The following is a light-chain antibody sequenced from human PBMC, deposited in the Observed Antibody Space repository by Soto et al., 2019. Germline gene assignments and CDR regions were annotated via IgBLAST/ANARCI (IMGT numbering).Light chain of an antibody. CDR1: SSDVGGYNY. Sequence: QSALAQPPSASGSPGQSVTISCTGTSSDVGGYNYVSWYQHHPGKAPKLIIYEVDERPSGVPDRLSGSKSGNTASLTVSGLQAEDEADYYCSSYVGSNNFPYVFGTGTKATVL. V-gene: IGLV2-8*01. CDR2: EVD. CDR3: SSYVGSNNFPYV. J-gene: IGLJ1*01.